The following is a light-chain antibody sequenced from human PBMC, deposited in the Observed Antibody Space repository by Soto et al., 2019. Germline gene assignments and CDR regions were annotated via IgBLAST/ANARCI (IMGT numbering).Light chain of an antibody. CDR2: DAS. V-gene: IGKV3D-15*01. CDR1: QSISND. CDR3: QQYNKWPPIT. Sequence: DIVMTQSPATLSVSPGERATLSCRASQSISNDLAWYQQKPGQAPRLLIYDASTRATGVPARFSGSGSGTEFTLTINSLESEDFAVYYCQQYNKWPPITFGQGTRLEIK. J-gene: IGKJ5*01.